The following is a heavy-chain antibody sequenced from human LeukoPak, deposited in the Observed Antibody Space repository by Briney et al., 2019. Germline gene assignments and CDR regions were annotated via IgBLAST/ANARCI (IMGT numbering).Heavy chain of an antibody. CDR3: ARDWSEDYYYGMDV. Sequence: SETLSLTRTVSGGSISNGDYYWSWIRQPPGKGLEWIGYIYYSGSTYYNPSLKSRVTISVDTSKNQFSLKLSSVTAADTAVYYCARDWSEDYYYGMDVWGQGTTVTVSS. J-gene: IGHJ6*02. CDR1: GGSISNGDYY. V-gene: IGHV4-30-4*01. CDR2: IYYSGST.